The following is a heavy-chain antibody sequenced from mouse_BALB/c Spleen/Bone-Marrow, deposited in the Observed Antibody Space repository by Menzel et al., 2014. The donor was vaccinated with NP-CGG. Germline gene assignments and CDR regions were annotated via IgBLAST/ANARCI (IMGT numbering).Heavy chain of an antibody. J-gene: IGHJ3*01. D-gene: IGHD6-2*01. CDR1: GCTFTNYY. CDR3: ARGSPY. CDR2: INPGNGGT. Sequence: QVQLQQSGAELVKPGASVKLSCKTSGCTFTNYYIYWVKQRPGQGLEWIGEINPGNGGTNFNERFKSKATLTVDKSSTTAYILLTSLTSEDSAVYYCARGSPYWGQGTLVTVSA. V-gene: IGHV1S81*02.